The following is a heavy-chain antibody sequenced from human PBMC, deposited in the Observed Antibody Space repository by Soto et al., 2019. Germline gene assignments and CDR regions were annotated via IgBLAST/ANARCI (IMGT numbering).Heavy chain of an antibody. Sequence: QAGGSLRLSCAVSGFTVSSNYMSWVRQAPGKGLEWLSVIYDSGGTYYADSVKGRFTIARDDPKNTLYLQMHGLRAEDTAVYYCARRHDFWSGYSYKYGLDVWGQGTTVTSP. CDR2: IYDSGGT. CDR3: ARRHDFWSGYSYKYGLDV. V-gene: IGHV3-53*01. J-gene: IGHJ6*02. CDR1: GFTVSSNY. D-gene: IGHD3-3*01.